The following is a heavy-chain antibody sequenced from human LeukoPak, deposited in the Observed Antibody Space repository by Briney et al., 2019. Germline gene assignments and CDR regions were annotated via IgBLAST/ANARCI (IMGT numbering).Heavy chain of an antibody. V-gene: IGHV3-30*02. CDR2: IRYDGSNK. CDR1: GFTFSSYG. CDR3: AKDLRLWFGELTADLDY. D-gene: IGHD3-10*01. J-gene: IGHJ4*02. Sequence: GGSLRLSCAASGFTFSSYGMHWVRQAPGKGLEWVAFIRYDGSNKYYADSVKGRFTISRDNSKSTLYLQMNSLRAEDTAVYYCAKDLRLWFGELTADLDYWGQGTLVTVSS.